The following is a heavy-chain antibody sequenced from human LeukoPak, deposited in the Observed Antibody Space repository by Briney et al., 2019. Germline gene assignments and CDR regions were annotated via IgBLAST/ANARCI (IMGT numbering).Heavy chain of an antibody. CDR1: GYTFTSFH. V-gene: IGHV1-3*04. CDR2: INTGNDHT. CDR3: ARKSTNAGGGFDY. Sequence: ASVKVSCKTSGYTFTSFHVHWVRQAPGQGLEWMGWINTGNDHTRCPPKFQGRVTVAMDTSATTAYMELNSLTSEDTAVYYCARKSTNAGGGFDYWGQGTLVAVSS. J-gene: IGHJ4*02. D-gene: IGHD2-8*01.